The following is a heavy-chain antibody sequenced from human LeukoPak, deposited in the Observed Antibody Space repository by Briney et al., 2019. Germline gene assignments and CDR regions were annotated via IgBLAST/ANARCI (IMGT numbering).Heavy chain of an antibody. V-gene: IGHV4-39*01. CDR2: IYYSGST. CDR1: GGSISSSSYY. CDR3: ARYSSSRDDQNDAFDI. J-gene: IGHJ3*02. D-gene: IGHD6-13*01. Sequence: SETLSLTCTVSGGSISSSSYYWGWIRQPPGKGLEWIGSIYYSGSTYYNPSLKSRITISVDTSKNQFSLKLSSVTAADTAVYYCARYSSSRDDQNDAFDIWGQGTMVTVSS.